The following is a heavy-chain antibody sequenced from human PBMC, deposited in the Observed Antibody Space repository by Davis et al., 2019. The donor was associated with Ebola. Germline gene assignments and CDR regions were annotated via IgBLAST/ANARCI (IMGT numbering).Heavy chain of an antibody. V-gene: IGHV3-30-3*01. CDR2: ISYDGNSH. Sequence: PGGSLRLSCVTSGFTLNTYSVHWVRQAPGKGLEWLGLISYDGNSHYYADSVKGRFTISKDNSKNTLYLQMNRLRTEDAAVYYCAAYYSYDAFDLWGQGTTVIVSS. D-gene: IGHD5-18*01. CDR1: GFTLNTYS. J-gene: IGHJ3*01. CDR3: AAYYSYDAFDL.